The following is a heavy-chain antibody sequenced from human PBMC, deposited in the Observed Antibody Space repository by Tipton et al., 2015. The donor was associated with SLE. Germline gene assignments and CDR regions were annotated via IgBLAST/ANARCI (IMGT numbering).Heavy chain of an antibody. Sequence: TLSLTCTVSSGSISSYYWSWIRQPPGKGLEWIGYIYYSGSTNYNPSLKSRVTISVDTSKNQFSLKLSSVTAADTAVYYCARGGSRGFDYWGQGTLVTVSS. CDR1: SGSISSYY. J-gene: IGHJ4*02. V-gene: IGHV4-59*01. CDR2: IYYSGST. D-gene: IGHD3-10*01. CDR3: ARGGSRGFDY.